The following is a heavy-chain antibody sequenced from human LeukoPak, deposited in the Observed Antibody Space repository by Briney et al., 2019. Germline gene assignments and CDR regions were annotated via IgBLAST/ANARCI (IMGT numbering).Heavy chain of an antibody. CDR1: GGSISSSNW. CDR2: IYHSGST. Sequence: SGTLSLTCAVSGGSISSSNWWSWVRPPPGKGLEWIGEIYHSGSTNYNPSLKSRVTISVGKSKNQFSLKLSSVTAADTAVYYCARAGDRLLRRIFDYWGQGTLVTVSS. J-gene: IGHJ4*02. V-gene: IGHV4-4*02. CDR3: ARAGDRLLRRIFDY. D-gene: IGHD2-15*01.